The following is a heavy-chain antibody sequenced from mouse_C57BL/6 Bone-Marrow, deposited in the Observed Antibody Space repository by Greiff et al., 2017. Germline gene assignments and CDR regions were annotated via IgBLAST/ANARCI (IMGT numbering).Heavy chain of an antibody. CDR2: IYPGDGDT. CDR3: AREGLRRAMDY. D-gene: IGHD2-4*01. CDR1: GYAFSSSW. Sequence: VQLVESGPELVKPGASVKISCKASGYAFSSSWMNWVKQRPGKGLEWIGRIYPGDGDTNYNGKFKGKVTLTADKSSSTAYMQLSSLTSEDSAVYFCAREGLRRAMDYWGQGTSVTVSS. V-gene: IGHV1-82*01. J-gene: IGHJ4*01.